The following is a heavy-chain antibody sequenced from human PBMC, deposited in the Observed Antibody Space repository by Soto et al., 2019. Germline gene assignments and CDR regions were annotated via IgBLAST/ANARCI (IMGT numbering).Heavy chain of an antibody. V-gene: IGHV3-48*03. J-gene: IGHJ4*02. D-gene: IGHD1-1*01. CDR1: GFPFSIYE. Sequence: GGSLRLSCAASGFPFSIYEMNLVRQAPGKGLEWVSYISSSGSTIYYADSVKGRFTISRDNAKNSLYLQMNSLRAEDTAVYYCARATMYWNTDYWGQGTLVTVYS. CDR2: ISSSGSTI. CDR3: ARATMYWNTDY.